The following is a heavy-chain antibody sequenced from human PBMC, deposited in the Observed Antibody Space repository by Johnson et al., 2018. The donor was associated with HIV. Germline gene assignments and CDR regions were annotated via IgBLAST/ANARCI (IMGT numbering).Heavy chain of an antibody. J-gene: IGHJ3*02. CDR3: ARPIVRGASDI. D-gene: IGHD3-10*01. Sequence: VQLVESGGGVVQPGRSLRLSCAASGFTFSSYAMHWVRQAPGKGLEWVANIKEDGSERYYADSVRGRFAISRDNARNSVFLQMNSLGTEDTAVYYCARPIVRGASDIWGQGTMVTVSS. CDR2: IKEDGSER. V-gene: IGHV3-7*03. CDR1: GFTFSSYA.